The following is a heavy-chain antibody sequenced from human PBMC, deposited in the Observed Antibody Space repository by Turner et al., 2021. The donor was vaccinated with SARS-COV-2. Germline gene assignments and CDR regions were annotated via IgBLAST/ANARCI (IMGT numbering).Heavy chain of an antibody. V-gene: IGHV3-9*01. CDR2: ISWNSGSI. Sequence: EVQLVESGGGLVQSGRSLRLPCAASGFPFDDYALHWVRQAPGKGLEWVSRISWNSGSIVYADSVKGRFTISRDNAKNSLYLQMNSLRAEDTALYYCAKSSKLLRFLEWLPEDYYYGMDVWGQGTTVTVSS. J-gene: IGHJ6*02. CDR1: GFPFDDYA. D-gene: IGHD3-3*01. CDR3: AKSSKLLRFLEWLPEDYYYGMDV.